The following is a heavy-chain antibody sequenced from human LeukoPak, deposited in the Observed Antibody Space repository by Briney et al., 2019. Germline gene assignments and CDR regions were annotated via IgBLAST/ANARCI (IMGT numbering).Heavy chain of an antibody. CDR2: ISAYNGNT. V-gene: IGHV1-18*01. J-gene: IGHJ4*02. Sequence: GGSLRLSCAASGFTFTSYGISWVRQAPGQGLEWMGWISAYNGNTNYAQKLQGRVTMTTDTSTSTAYMELRSLRSDDTAVYYCAIPPWGSHEGYFDYWGQGTLVTVSS. D-gene: IGHD7-27*01. CDR1: GFTFTSYG. CDR3: AIPPWGSHEGYFDY.